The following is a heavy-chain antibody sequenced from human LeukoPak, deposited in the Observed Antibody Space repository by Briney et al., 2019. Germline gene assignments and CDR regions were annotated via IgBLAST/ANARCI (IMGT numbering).Heavy chain of an antibody. CDR1: GFTFSSYW. J-gene: IGHJ4*02. CDR2: ISTTGDTI. D-gene: IGHD3-10*01. V-gene: IGHV3-48*04. CDR3: AGFYYYGSRAFDY. Sequence: GGSLRLSCAASGFTFSSYWMSWVRQAPGKGLEWVSYISTTGDTIYYADSVKGRFTISRDNAKNSLYLQMNGLRAVDTAVYYCAGFYYYGSRAFDYWGQGTLVTVSS.